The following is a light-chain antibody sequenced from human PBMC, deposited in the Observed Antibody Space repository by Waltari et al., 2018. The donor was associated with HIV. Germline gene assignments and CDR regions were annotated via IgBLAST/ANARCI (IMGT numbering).Light chain of an antibody. CDR2: GIN. CDR1: SGYIGNF. V-gene: IGLV2-14*01. Sequence: HSVLTQPASVSGSPGQSVTISCTVGSGYIGNFVSWYRQHPEKAPQLILSGINRRASGISFRFSGSNSANTATLTITRVEAGDEADYFCQVWDFRSDEVIFGGGTKMTVL. CDR3: QVWDFRSDEVI. J-gene: IGLJ2*01.